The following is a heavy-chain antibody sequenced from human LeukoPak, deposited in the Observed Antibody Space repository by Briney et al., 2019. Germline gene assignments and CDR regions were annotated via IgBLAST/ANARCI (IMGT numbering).Heavy chain of an antibody. CDR3: ARDPAAWDY. V-gene: IGHV3-7*01. CDR2: INQDGSEK. J-gene: IGHJ4*02. CDR1: GFSFSIYW. Sequence: QTGGSLRLSCAASGFSFSIYWMTWVRQAPGEGLEWVANINQDGSEKYYVDSVKGRFTISRDNAKNSLYLQMNSLRAEDTAVYYCARDPAAWDYWGQGTLVTVSS. D-gene: IGHD2-2*01.